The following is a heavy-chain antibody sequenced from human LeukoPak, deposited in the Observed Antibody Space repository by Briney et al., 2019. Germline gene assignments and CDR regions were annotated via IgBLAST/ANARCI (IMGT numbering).Heavy chain of an antibody. D-gene: IGHD4-23*01. Sequence: PGGSLRLSCAASGFTFDDYAMHWVRQAPGKGLEWVSLISWDGGSTYYVDSVKGRFTISRDNSKNSLYLQMNSLRAEDTALYYCAKDISLTLVTQGFDYWGQGTLVTVSS. CDR3: AKDISLTLVTQGFDY. V-gene: IGHV3-43D*03. CDR1: GFTFDDYA. CDR2: ISWDGGST. J-gene: IGHJ4*02.